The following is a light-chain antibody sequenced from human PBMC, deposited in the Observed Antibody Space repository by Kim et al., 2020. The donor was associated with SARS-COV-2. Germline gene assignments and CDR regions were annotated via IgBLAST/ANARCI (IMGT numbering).Light chain of an antibody. V-gene: IGKV3-20*01. CDR1: QSVRNNY. Sequence: IVLTQSPGTLSLSPGERATLSCRASQSVRNNYLTWYQHKPGKPPRLLIYGASSRAAGIPDRFSGSGSGTDFTLTISRLEPEEFAVYYCLHFGGWPIESFGKGTKLEI. CDR3: LHFGGWPIES. CDR2: GAS. J-gene: IGKJ2*03.